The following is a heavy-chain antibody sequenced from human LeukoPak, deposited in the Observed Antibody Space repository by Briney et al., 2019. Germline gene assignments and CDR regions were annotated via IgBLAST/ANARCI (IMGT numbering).Heavy chain of an antibody. D-gene: IGHD6-13*01. V-gene: IGHV3-23*01. CDR3: ARDRSISAAGDTY. CDR2: ISGSGART. Sequence: GGSLRLSCAASGFTFSSYAMSWVRQAPGKGLEWVSAISGSGARTYYAGSVKGRFTISRDTSKNTLYLQMNSLRAEDTAVYYCARDRSISAAGDTYWGQGTLVTVSS. CDR1: GFTFSSYA. J-gene: IGHJ4*02.